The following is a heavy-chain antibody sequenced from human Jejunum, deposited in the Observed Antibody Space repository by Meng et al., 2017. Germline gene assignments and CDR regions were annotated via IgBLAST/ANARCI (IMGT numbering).Heavy chain of an antibody. Sequence: EVQLVESGGGLVQPGGSLRLSWAASGFTFSSYWMVWVRQAPGKGLVWVSRINSDGSITKYADSVRGRFIISRDNAKNTVYLQMNRLRAEDTAVYYCARAGYDFWTGYSDYWGEGTLVTVSS. D-gene: IGHD3/OR15-3a*01. J-gene: IGHJ4*02. V-gene: IGHV3-74*03. CDR3: ARAGYDFWTGYSDY. CDR1: GFTFSSYW. CDR2: INSDGSIT.